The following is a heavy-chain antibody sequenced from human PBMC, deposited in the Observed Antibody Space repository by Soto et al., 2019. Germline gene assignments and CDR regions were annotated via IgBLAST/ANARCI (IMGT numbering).Heavy chain of an antibody. V-gene: IGHV1-46*01. Sequence: ASEQVSCKASGYTFTSYYMNLLLQAPVQVLEWMGIINPSGGSTSYAQKFQGRVTMTRDTSTSTVYMELSSLRSEDTAVYYCAREINYYDSSGYQAFDYWGQGTLVTVSS. J-gene: IGHJ4*02. CDR2: INPSGGST. CDR3: AREINYYDSSGYQAFDY. D-gene: IGHD3-22*01. CDR1: GYTFTSYY.